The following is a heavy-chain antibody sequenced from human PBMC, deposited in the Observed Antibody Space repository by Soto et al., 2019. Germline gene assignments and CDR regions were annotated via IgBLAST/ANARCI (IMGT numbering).Heavy chain of an antibody. CDR1: GGTFSSYT. CDR3: ARDAYCGGDCYSGIIAAFDI. D-gene: IGHD2-21*01. CDR2: IIPILGIA. V-gene: IGHV1-69*04. J-gene: IGHJ3*02. Sequence: GASVKVSCKACGGTFSSYTISWVRQAPGQGLEWMGRIIPILGIANYAQKFQGRVTITADKSTSTAYMELSSLRSEDTAVYYCARDAYCGGDCYSGIIAAFDIWGQGTMVTVSS.